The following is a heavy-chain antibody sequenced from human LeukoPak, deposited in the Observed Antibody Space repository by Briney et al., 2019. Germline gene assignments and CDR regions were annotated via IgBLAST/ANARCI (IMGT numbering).Heavy chain of an antibody. V-gene: IGHV4-34*01. Sequence: SETLSLTCAVYGGSFSGYYWSWIRQLPGKGREWIGEINHRGSTNYNPSRKSRVTISVDPSKNQFSLKLSSVTAADTAVYYCARGGIKAVAGTTTFDYWGQGTLVTVSS. CDR3: ARGGIKAVAGTTTFDY. CDR1: GGSFSGYY. CDR2: INHRGST. J-gene: IGHJ4*02. D-gene: IGHD6-19*01.